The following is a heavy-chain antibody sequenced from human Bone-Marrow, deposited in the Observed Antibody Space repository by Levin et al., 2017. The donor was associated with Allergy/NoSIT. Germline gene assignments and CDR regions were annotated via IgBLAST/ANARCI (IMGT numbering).Heavy chain of an antibody. CDR1: GGSITSYY. J-gene: IGHJ6*02. Sequence: PSETLSLTCTGSGGSITSYYWSWIRQSPGKGLEWIGYLHYIGGTNYNPSLRGRVTISLDTSKNQVSLRLSSVTAADTAVDYCARGGSSSGWVDVWGQGTAVTVSS. CDR3: ARGGSSSGWVDV. CDR2: LHYIGGT. D-gene: IGHD3-10*01. V-gene: IGHV4-59*01.